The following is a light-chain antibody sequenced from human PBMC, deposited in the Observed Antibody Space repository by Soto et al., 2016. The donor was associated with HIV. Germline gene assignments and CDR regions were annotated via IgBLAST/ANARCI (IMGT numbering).Light chain of an antibody. Sequence: DVVTTQIPLSLSVTPGQPASISCKSSQSLLHSDGNTYLYWYLLRPGQSPRPLIYEVSRRFPGVPDRFSGSGSGTDFTLKISRVEAEDVGVYYCLQAIHPWTFGQGTRVEIK. CDR3: LQAIHPWT. CDR2: EVS. J-gene: IGKJ1*01. CDR1: QSLLHSDGNTY. V-gene: IGKV2-29*03.